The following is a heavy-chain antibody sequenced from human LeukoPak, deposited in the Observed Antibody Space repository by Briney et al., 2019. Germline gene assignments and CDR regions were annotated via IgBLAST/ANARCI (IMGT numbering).Heavy chain of an antibody. Sequence: GGSLRLSCAASGFTFSSYSMNWVRQAPGKGLEWVSSISSCSSYIYYADSVKGRFTISRDNAKNSLYLQMNSLRAEDTAVYYCARDRASSSWFSDAFDIWGQGTMVTVSS. CDR2: ISSCSSYI. V-gene: IGHV3-21*01. CDR3: ARDRASSSWFSDAFDI. J-gene: IGHJ3*02. CDR1: GFTFSSYS. D-gene: IGHD6-13*01.